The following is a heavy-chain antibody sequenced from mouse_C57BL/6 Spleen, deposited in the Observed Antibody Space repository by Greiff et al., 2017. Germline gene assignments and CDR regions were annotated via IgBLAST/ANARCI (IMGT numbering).Heavy chain of an antibody. V-gene: IGHV1-85*01. Sequence: QVHVKQSGPELVKPGASVKLSCKASGYTFTSYDINWVKQRPGQGLEWIGWIYPRDGSTKYNEKFKGKATLTVDTSSSTAYMELHSLTSEDSAVYCCARSAYYDYLAYWGQGTLVTVSA. CDR1: GYTFTSYD. J-gene: IGHJ3*01. D-gene: IGHD2-4*01. CDR3: ARSAYYDYLAY. CDR2: IYPRDGST.